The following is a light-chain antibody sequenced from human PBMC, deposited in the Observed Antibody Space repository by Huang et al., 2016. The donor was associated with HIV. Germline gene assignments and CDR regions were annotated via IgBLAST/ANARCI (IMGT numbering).Light chain of an antibody. CDR2: DAS. CDR3: QQSYTTPYT. Sequence: DIQMTQSPSSLSASVGGRVTITCRASQSITNYLNWYQQKPGKAPQLLIYDASNLQIGVPSRCSGSGSETDFTLTISSLQPEDFATYYCQQSYTTPYTFGQGTKLEI. CDR1: QSITNY. V-gene: IGKV1-39*01. J-gene: IGKJ2*01.